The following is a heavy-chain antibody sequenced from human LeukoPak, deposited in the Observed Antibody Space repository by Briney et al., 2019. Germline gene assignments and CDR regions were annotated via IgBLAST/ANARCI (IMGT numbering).Heavy chain of an antibody. Sequence: SQTLSLTCTVSGGSISSGDYYWSWIRQPPGKGLEWIGYIYYSGSTYYNPSLKSRVTISVDTSKNQFSLKPSSVTAADTAVYYCARRPYDSSGYYFHYFDYWGQGTLVTVSS. CDR1: GGSISSGDYY. CDR3: ARRPYDSSGYYFHYFDY. D-gene: IGHD3-22*01. J-gene: IGHJ4*02. CDR2: IYYSGST. V-gene: IGHV4-30-4*08.